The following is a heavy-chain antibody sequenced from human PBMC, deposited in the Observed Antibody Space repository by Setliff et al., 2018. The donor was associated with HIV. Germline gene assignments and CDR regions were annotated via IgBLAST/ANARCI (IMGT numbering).Heavy chain of an antibody. D-gene: IGHD6-19*01. CDR3: ARGSPGGWYGY. J-gene: IGHJ4*02. CDR2: IYHRGST. V-gene: IGHV4-38-2*01. Sequence: LSETLSLTCAVSRYSISSGYYWGWIRQPPGKGLEWIGNIYHRGSTNYNPSLKSRVTIAVDTSKNHISLKLSSVTAADAAVYHCARGSPGGWYGYWGQGTPVTVSS. CDR1: RYSISSGYY.